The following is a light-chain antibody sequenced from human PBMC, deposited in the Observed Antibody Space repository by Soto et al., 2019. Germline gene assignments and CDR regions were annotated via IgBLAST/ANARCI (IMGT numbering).Light chain of an antibody. CDR3: LHHHNFPST. Sequence: DIQMTQSPSAMSASVGDKVTITCRASQGISNHLVWFQQKPRQVPKRLIYDASVKQPGVSSRFSGSGSGTDFTLTISSLQPEDFATYYCLHHHNFPSTFGQGTRLEIK. V-gene: IGKV1-17*03. CDR2: DAS. CDR1: QGISNH. J-gene: IGKJ5*01.